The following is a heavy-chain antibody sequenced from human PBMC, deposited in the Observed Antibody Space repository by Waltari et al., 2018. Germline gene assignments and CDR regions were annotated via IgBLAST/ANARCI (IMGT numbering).Heavy chain of an antibody. Sequence: QVQLQESGPGLVKPSQTLSLTCTVSGGSISSGTYYWAWHRQPAGKGLEWIGRIYTSGRTNDNPSLKSRLIISVDTSKNQFSLKLTSVTAADTAVYYCAGQGDYYAFDIWGQGTMLTVSS. CDR2: IYTSGRT. CDR3: AGQGDYYAFDI. J-gene: IGHJ3*02. V-gene: IGHV4-61*02. D-gene: IGHD4-17*01. CDR1: GGSISSGTYY.